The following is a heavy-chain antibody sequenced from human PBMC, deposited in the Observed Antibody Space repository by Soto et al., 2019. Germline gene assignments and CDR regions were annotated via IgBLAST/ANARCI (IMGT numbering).Heavy chain of an antibody. D-gene: IGHD3-3*01. J-gene: IGHJ3*02. CDR3: ATGFAWSGPYGVGAFDI. V-gene: IGHV1-24*01. CDR2: FDPEDGET. Sequence: ASVKVSCEVSGYTLTELSMRWVRQAPGKGLEWMGGFDPEDGETIYAQKFQGRVTMTEDTSTDTAYMELSSLRSEDTAVYYCATGFAWSGPYGVGAFDIWGQGTMVTVSS. CDR1: GYTLTELS.